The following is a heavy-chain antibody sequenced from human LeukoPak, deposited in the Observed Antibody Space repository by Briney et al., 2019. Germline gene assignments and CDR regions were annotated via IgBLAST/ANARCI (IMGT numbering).Heavy chain of an antibody. D-gene: IGHD2-8*01. Sequence: GGSLRLSCAASGFTFSSYGMHWVRQAPGKGLEWVAVISYDGSNKYYADSVKGRFTISRDNSKNTLYLQTNSLRAEDTAVYYCAKERGGYYDSWGQGTLVTVSS. V-gene: IGHV3-30*18. CDR3: AKERGGYYDS. J-gene: IGHJ5*01. CDR2: ISYDGSNK. CDR1: GFTFSSYG.